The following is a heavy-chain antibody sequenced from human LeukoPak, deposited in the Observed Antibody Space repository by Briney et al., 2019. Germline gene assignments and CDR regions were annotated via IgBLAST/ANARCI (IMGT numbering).Heavy chain of an antibody. D-gene: IGHD3-10*01. J-gene: IGHJ4*02. CDR3: ARHYGSREFDF. Sequence: GGSLRLSCRASGFLFSGFNMNWVRQAPGKGLQWISYINSGSDLIYYAASVKGRFTISRDNAKNSLYLEMNNLRAEDTAAYYCARHYGSREFDFWGQGTLVTVSS. V-gene: IGHV3-48*01. CDR1: GFLFSGFN. CDR2: INSGSDLI.